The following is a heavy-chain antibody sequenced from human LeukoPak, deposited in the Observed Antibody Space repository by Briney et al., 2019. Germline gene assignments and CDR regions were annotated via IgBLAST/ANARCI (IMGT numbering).Heavy chain of an antibody. CDR1: GESFSGYF. CDR3: ARAVDAFDI. V-gene: IGHV4-34*01. Sequence: SETLSLTCAVYGESFSGYFWNWIRQPPGKGLEWIGEINHSGSTSNHNPSLKSRVTMSVDTSKNQFSLKLSSVTAADTAVYYCARAVDAFDIWGQGTMVTASS. J-gene: IGHJ3*02. CDR2: INHSGSTS.